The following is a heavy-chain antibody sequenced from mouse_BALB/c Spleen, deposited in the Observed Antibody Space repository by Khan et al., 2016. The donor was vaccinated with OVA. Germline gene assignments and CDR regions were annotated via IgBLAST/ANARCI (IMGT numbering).Heavy chain of an antibody. V-gene: IGHV1S136*01. CDR3: LRSLFYYGSAYEGFAY. CDR1: GYTFTSYV. Sequence: VQLQQSGLELVKPGASVKMSCKASGYTFTSYVMHWVKQKPRQGLEWIGYISPNSDGSKYNEKFRGKATLTSDKSSSTAYMELSSLTSEDSAVXYCLRSLFYYGSAYEGFAYWGQGTLVTVSA. D-gene: IGHD1-1*01. CDR2: ISPNSDGS. J-gene: IGHJ3*01.